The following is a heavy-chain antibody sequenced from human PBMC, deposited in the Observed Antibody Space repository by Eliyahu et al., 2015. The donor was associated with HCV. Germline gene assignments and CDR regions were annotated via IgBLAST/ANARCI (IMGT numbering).Heavy chain of an antibody. D-gene: IGHD2-15*01. CDR3: ARDGALDIVVAVGFDY. Sequence: QVQLVQSGAEVKKPGASVKVSCKASGYTFTSYYMHWVRQAPGQGLXWMGIINPXGGSTSYAQKFQGRVTMTRDTSTSTVYMELSSLRSEDTAVYYCARDGALDIVVAVGFDYWGQGTLVTVSS. J-gene: IGHJ4*02. V-gene: IGHV1-46*01. CDR1: GYTFTSYY. CDR2: INPXGGST.